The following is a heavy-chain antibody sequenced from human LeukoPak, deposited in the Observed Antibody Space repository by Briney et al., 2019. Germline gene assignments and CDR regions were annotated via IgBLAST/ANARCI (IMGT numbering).Heavy chain of an antibody. Sequence: ASVNVSCMASGYTFTSYGISWVRQAPGQGLEWMGWISAYNGNTNYAQKLQGRVTMTTDPSTSTAYMELRTLRSDDTAVYYCARAGVNRAPGDFDHWRQGTLVTVSS. D-gene: IGHD3-16*02. CDR3: ARAGVNRAPGDFDH. J-gene: IGHJ4*02. CDR2: ISAYNGNT. CDR1: GYTFTSYG. V-gene: IGHV1-18*01.